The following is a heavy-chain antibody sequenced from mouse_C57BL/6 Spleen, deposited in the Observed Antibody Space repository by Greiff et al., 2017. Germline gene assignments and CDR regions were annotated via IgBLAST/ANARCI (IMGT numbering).Heavy chain of an antibody. J-gene: IGHJ1*03. CDR2: INPNYGTT. V-gene: IGHV1-39*01. D-gene: IGHD4-1*01. CDR1: GYSFTDYN. Sequence: EVHVKQSGPELVKPGASVKISCKASGYSFTDYNMNWVKQSTGKSLEWIGVINPNYGTTSYNQKFKGKATLTVDQSSSTAYLQLNSLTSEDSAVYYGAREGGTGTRYFDVWGTGTTVTVSS. CDR3: AREGGTGTRYFDV.